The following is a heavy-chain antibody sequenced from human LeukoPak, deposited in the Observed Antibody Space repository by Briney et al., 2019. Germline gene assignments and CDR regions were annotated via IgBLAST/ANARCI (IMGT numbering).Heavy chain of an antibody. CDR3: ARRDYYDAGSLFYC. V-gene: IGHV4-39*02. J-gene: IGHJ4*02. D-gene: IGHD3-10*01. CDR2: IYYSGST. CDR1: GGSISSSNHY. Sequence: PSETLSLTCTVSGGSISSSNHYWGWIRQPPGKGLEWIGSIYYSGSTYYNPSLKSRVTITIDTSKNHFSLMLSFVTAADTAVYHCARRDYYDAGSLFYCWGQGTLVTVS.